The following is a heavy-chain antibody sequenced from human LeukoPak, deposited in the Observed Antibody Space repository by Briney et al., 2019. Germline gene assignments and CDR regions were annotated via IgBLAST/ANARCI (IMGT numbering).Heavy chain of an antibody. D-gene: IGHD1-14*01. CDR2: INAFGSAT. J-gene: IGHJ4*02. Sequence: GGSLTLSCAASGFSFNNDAMSWVRQAPGKGLEWISDINAFGSATYYAKSVKGRFTISRDNSNNILYLQMNSLRVEDTALYYCAKEKSFTGPADDWGQGTLVTVSS. CDR1: GFSFNNDA. CDR3: AKEKSFTGPADD. V-gene: IGHV3-23*01.